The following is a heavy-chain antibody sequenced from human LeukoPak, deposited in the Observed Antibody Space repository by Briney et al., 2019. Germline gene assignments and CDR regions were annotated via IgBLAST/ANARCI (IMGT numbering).Heavy chain of an antibody. V-gene: IGHV3-48*03. CDR1: GFTFSSYE. CDR2: ISSSGSTI. J-gene: IGHJ3*02. D-gene: IGHD6-19*01. Sequence: GGSLRLSCAASGFTFSSYEMNWVRQAPGKGLEWVSYISSSGSTIYYADSVKGRLTISRDNAKNSLYLQMNSRRAEDTAVYYCARDVAVAGTRAFDIWGQGTMVTVSS. CDR3: ARDVAVAGTRAFDI.